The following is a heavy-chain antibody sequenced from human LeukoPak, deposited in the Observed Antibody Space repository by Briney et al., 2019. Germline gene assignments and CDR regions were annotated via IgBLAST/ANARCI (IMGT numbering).Heavy chain of an antibody. Sequence: GLSLRLSCAASGFTFSDYYMSWILQAPGKRLEWGSYISSSGSTIYYADSVKGRFTISRDNAKNSLYLQMNSLRAEDTAVYYCASDVYGMDVWGQGTPVTVSS. V-gene: IGHV3-11*01. CDR2: ISSSGSTI. CDR1: GFTFSDYY. CDR3: ASDVYGMDV. J-gene: IGHJ6*02.